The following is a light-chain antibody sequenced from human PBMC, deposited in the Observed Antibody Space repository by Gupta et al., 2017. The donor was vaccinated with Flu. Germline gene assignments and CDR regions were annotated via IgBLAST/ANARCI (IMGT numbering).Light chain of an antibody. V-gene: IGLV1-47*01. Sequence: SCSGINSIVGSHFVTWHQQGTGTAPNLLIYKNNKRASGVPARFSGSKCGTSDNMAINGLQAEEEADYYCVTKDTNRSGYVFGNGTKATVL. CDR3: VTKDTNRSGYV. CDR1: NSIVGSHF. CDR2: KNN. J-gene: IGLJ1*01.